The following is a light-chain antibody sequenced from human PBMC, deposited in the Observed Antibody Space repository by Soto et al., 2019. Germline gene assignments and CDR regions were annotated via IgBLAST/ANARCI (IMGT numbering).Light chain of an antibody. CDR2: AAS. Sequence: DIQMTQSPLSLSASVGDRVTITCRASQSVSSYLNWYQQKPGKAPKLLIYAASSLQSGVPSRFSGSVSGTDFTRPISSLQHEDFATYYCQQSHSNPIPVGPGTNLEI. J-gene: IGKJ2*01. V-gene: IGKV1-39*01. CDR3: QQSHSNPIP. CDR1: QSVSSY.